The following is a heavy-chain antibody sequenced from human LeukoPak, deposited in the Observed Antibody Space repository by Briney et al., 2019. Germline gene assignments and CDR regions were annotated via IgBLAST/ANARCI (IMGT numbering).Heavy chain of an antibody. Sequence: GGSLRLSCAASGFTFSSYAMNWVRQAPGKGLEWVSIIIGTAGGPYYADSVKGRFTISRDNSKNTLYLQMNSLRAEDTAVYYCAKKMGGVWAFDIWGQGTMVTVSS. V-gene: IGHV3-23*01. D-gene: IGHD3-16*01. J-gene: IGHJ3*02. CDR1: GFTFSSYA. CDR2: IIGTAGGP. CDR3: AKKMGGVWAFDI.